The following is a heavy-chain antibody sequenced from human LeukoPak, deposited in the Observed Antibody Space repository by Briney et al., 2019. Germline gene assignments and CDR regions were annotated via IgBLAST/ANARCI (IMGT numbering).Heavy chain of an antibody. V-gene: IGHV3-23*01. CDR2: ISGSGGTT. J-gene: IGHJ4*02. CDR3: AKDKWHSSSSHFDY. CDR1: GFTFSSYA. D-gene: IGHD6-6*01. Sequence: GGSLRLSCAASGFTFSSYAMSWVRQAPGKGLEWVSAISGSGGTTYYADSVKGRFTISRDNSKNTLYLQMNSLRAEDTAVYYCAKDKWHSSSSHFDYWGQGTLVTVSS.